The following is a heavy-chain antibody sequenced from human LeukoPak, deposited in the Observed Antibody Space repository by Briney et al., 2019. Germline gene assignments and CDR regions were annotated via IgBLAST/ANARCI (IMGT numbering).Heavy chain of an antibody. J-gene: IGHJ4*02. V-gene: IGHV4-59*01. CDR2: IYYSGST. CDR3: ARDLGKYSSSPNYFDY. CDR1: GGSISSYY. Sequence: SETLSLTCTVSGGSISSYYWSWIRQPPGKGLEWIGYIYYSGSTNYNPSLKSRVTISVDTSKNQFSLKLSSVTAADTAVYYCARDLGKYSSSPNYFDYWGQGTLVTV. D-gene: IGHD6-6*01.